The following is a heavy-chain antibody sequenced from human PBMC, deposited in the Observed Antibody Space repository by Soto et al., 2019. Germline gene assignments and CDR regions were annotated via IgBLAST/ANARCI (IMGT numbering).Heavy chain of an antibody. CDR1: GYTFTSYA. CDR3: AREYYDFWSGPPGGYYYYGMDV. V-gene: IGHV1-3*01. Sequence: ASVKVSCKASGYTFTSYAMHWVRQAPGQRLEWMGWINAGNGNTKYSQKFQGRVTITRDTSTSTVYMGLSSLRSEDTAVYYCAREYYDFWSGPPGGYYYYGMDVWGQGTTVTVSS. J-gene: IGHJ6*02. CDR2: INAGNGNT. D-gene: IGHD3-3*01.